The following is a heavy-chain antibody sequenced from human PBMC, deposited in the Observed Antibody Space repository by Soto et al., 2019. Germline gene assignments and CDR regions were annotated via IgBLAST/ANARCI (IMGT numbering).Heavy chain of an antibody. CDR3: EKDIITIFGVVKYYYYYYGMDV. J-gene: IGHJ6*02. V-gene: IGHV3-30*18. Sequence: GGSLRLSCAASGFTFSSYGMHWVRQAPGKGLEWVAVISYDGSNKYYADSVKGRFTISRDNSKNTLYLQMNSLRAEDTAVYYCEKDIITIFGVVKYYYYYYGMDVWGQGNTVTVSS. D-gene: IGHD3-3*01. CDR2: ISYDGSNK. CDR1: GFTFSSYG.